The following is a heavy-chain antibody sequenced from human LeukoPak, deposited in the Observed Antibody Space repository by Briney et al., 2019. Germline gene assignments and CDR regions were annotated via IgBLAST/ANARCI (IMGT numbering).Heavy chain of an antibody. CDR3: ARGVYEEDVNY. Sequence: GGSLRLSCAASGFTVSSNYMSWVRQAPGKGLEWVSLIYSSGSTYYADSVKGRFTISRDNAKNTLYVQMNSLRAEDTAVYYCARGVYEEDVNYWGQGTLVTVSS. CDR2: IYSSGST. J-gene: IGHJ4*02. CDR1: GFTVSSNY. V-gene: IGHV3-53*01. D-gene: IGHD6-13*01.